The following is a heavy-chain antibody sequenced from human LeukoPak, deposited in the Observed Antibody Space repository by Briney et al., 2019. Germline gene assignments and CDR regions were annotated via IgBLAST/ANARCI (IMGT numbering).Heavy chain of an antibody. J-gene: IGHJ4*02. V-gene: IGHV3-15*01. CDR3: ARDFSGSYSPIDY. CDR1: GFTFGNAW. Sequence: GGSLRLSCAASGFTFGNAWMTWVRQAPGKGLEWVGRIKSKADGATTDYAAPVKGRFTISRDDSENTLYLQMNSLRAEDTAVYYCARDFSGSYSPIDYWGQGTLVTVSS. CDR2: IKSKADGATT. D-gene: IGHD3-10*01.